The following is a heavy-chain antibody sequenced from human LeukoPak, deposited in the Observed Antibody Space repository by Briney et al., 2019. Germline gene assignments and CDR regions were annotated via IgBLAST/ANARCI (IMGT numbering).Heavy chain of an antibody. CDR1: GGTFSSYA. CDR2: IIPILRIA. J-gene: IGHJ3*02. V-gene: IGHV1-69*04. Sequence: SVKVSCKASGGTFSSYAISWVRQAPGQGLEWMGRIIPILRIANYAQKLQGRVTMTTDTSTSTAYMELRSLRSDDTAVYYCAREGRATIYAFDIWGQGTMVTVSS. D-gene: IGHD5-12*01. CDR3: AREGRATIYAFDI.